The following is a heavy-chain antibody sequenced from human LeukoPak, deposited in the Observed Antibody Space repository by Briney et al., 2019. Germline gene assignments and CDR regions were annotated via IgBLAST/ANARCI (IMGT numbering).Heavy chain of an antibody. D-gene: IGHD1-1*01. CDR2: INPSSGGT. CDR3: ARDWNDALGAFDI. J-gene: IGHJ3*02. CDR1: GYTFTGYY. V-gene: IGHV1-2*02. Sequence: ASVKVSCKASGYTFTGYYMHWARQAPGQGLEWMGWINPSSGGTNYGQKFQGRVTMTRDTSISTAYMELSRLRSDDTAVYYCARDWNDALGAFDIWGQGTMVTVSS.